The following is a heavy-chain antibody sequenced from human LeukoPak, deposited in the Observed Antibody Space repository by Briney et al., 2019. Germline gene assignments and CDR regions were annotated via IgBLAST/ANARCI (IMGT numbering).Heavy chain of an antibody. CDR2: ITPFNGNT. J-gene: IGHJ3*02. Sequence: GASVKVSCKASGYTFTYRYLHWVRQAPGQALERMGWITPFNGNTNYAQKFQDRVTITRDRSMSTAYMELSSLRSEDTAMYYCARHTTYGDYVSGAFDIWGQGTMVTVSS. CDR1: GYTFTYRY. D-gene: IGHD4-17*01. CDR3: ARHTTYGDYVSGAFDI. V-gene: IGHV1-45*02.